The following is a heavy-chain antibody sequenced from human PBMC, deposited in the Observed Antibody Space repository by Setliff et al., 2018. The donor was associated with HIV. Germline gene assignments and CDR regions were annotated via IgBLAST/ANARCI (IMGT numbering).Heavy chain of an antibody. J-gene: IGHJ3*02. CDR1: GGSIVRYY. Sequence: SETLSLTCTVSGGSIVRYYWTWIRQPPGKGLEWIGYIYYSGSTNYNPSLKSRVIIAVDTSKMQFSLKLRSVTAPDTAMYYCARLLQGGNYAFDIWGQGTMVTVSS. CDR2: IYYSGST. V-gene: IGHV4-59*08. CDR3: ARLLQGGNYAFDI. D-gene: IGHD2-21*02.